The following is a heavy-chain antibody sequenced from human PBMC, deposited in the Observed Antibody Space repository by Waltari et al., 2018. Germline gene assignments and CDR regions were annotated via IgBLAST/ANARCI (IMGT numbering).Heavy chain of an antibody. V-gene: IGHV4-34*01. J-gene: IGHJ4*02. CDR2: INHSGST. Sequence: QVQLQQWGAGLLKPSETLSLTCAVDGGSFSGSYWSWIRQPPGKGLEWIGEINHSGSTNYNPSLKSLFTISVDTSKNQFSRKLSSVTAADTAVYYCARVGYSYGYVLAPPDYWGQGTLVTVSS. CDR3: ARVGYSYGYVLAPPDY. D-gene: IGHD5-18*01. CDR1: GGSFSGSY.